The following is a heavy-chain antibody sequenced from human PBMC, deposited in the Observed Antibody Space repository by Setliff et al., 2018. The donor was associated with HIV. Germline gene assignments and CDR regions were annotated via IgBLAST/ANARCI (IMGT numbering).Heavy chain of an antibody. V-gene: IGHV4-34*01. J-gene: IGHJ3*02. CDR2: INHSGNT. D-gene: IGHD3-3*01. CDR3: ARVRSIFGVVIADAFDI. CDR1: GGSFSDYY. Sequence: KTSETLSLTCAVYGGSFSDYYWIWIRQPPGKGLEWIAEINHSGNTDYNPSLKSRVTISVDTSKNQFSLKLSSVTAADTAAYYCARVRSIFGVVIADAFDIWGQGTMVTVSS.